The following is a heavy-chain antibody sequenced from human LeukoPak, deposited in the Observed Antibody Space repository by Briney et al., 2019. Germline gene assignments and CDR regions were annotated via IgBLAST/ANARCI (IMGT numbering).Heavy chain of an antibody. CDR2: SRNKANGYTT. D-gene: IGHD6-19*01. CDR3: TPSIAVAGSLDY. Sequence: GGSLRLSCAASGFTFSDHYMDWVRQAPGEGLEWVGRSRNKANGYTTEYAASVKGRFTISRDDSKNSLYLQMNSLETEDTAVYYCTPSIAVAGSLDYWGQGTLVTVSS. J-gene: IGHJ4*02. V-gene: IGHV3-72*01. CDR1: GFTFSDHY.